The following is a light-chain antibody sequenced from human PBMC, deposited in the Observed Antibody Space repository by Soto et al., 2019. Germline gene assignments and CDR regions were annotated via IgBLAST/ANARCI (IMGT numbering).Light chain of an antibody. Sequence: QSALTQPASVSGSPGQSITISCTGTSRDIGGYNYVSWYQQLPGTAPKLLIYRNNQRPSGVPDRFSGSKSGTSASLAISGLRSEDEADYYCAAWDDSLSGWVFGGGTKLTVL. CDR1: SRDIGGYNY. J-gene: IGLJ3*02. V-gene: IGLV1-47*01. CDR3: AAWDDSLSGWV. CDR2: RNN.